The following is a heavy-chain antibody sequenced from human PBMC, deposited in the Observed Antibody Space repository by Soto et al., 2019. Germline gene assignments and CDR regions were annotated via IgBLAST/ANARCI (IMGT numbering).Heavy chain of an antibody. V-gene: IGHV4-59*01. CDR1: GGSISSYY. J-gene: IGHJ6*03. CDR3: ARNEYSNHYYYYYMDV. CDR2: IYYSGST. Sequence: SETLSLTCTVSGGSISSYYWSWIRQPPGKGLEWIGYIYYSGSTNYNPSLKSRVTISVDTSKNQFSLKLSSVTAADTAVYYCARNEYSNHYYYYYMDVWGKGTTGTVS. D-gene: IGHD6-6*01.